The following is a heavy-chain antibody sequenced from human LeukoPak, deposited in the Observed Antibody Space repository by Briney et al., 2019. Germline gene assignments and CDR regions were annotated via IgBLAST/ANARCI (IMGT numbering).Heavy chain of an antibody. CDR1: GFTFSSYW. D-gene: IGHD3-10*01. J-gene: IGHJ5*02. CDR2: INSDGSST. CDR3: ARAPRGAYYYGSGSSFDP. Sequence: GGSLRLSCAASGFTFSSYWMHWVRQAPGKGLVWVSRINSDGSSTSYADSVKGRFTISRDNAKNTLYLQMNSLRAEDTAVYYCARAPRGAYYYGSGSSFDPWGQGTLVTVSS. V-gene: IGHV3-74*01.